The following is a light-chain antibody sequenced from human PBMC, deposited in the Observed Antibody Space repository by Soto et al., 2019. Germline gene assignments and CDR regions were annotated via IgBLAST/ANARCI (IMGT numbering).Light chain of an antibody. CDR3: QQSYSTPIT. Sequence: EIQMTQSPSSLSASVGDRVTITCRASQRISSYLNWYQHKPGKDTQLLIYAASSLQSGVPSRFSASGSGTDFTLTISSLQPEDSATYYCQQSYSTPITFGQAKRLDIK. V-gene: IGKV1-39*01. J-gene: IGKJ5*01. CDR2: AAS. CDR1: QRISSY.